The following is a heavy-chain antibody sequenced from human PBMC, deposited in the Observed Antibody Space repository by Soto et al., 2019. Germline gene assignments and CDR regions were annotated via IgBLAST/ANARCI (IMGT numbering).Heavy chain of an antibody. CDR1: GYTLTSYG. D-gene: IGHD2-15*01. V-gene: IGHV1-18*01. Sequence: QVQLVQSGAEVKKPGASVKVSCKASGYTLTSYGISWVRRAPGQGLEWMGWISAYNGNTNYAQKLQGRVTMTTDTTTSTAYVERRDLRTDIRAIYYWARGGGVVVAHFDYWGQGTLVTVSS. CDR3: ARGGGVVVAHFDY. J-gene: IGHJ4*02. CDR2: ISAYNGNT.